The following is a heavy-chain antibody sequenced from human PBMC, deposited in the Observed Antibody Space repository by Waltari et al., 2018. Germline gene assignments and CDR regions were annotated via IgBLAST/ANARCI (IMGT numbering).Heavy chain of an antibody. CDR3: FTEWWESYDADYFHY. J-gene: IGHJ1*01. D-gene: IGHD1-26*01. Sequence: EVQLVESEGGLVKPGGCLRLSCGASGFSFNNAWMAWGRRAPGQGPDRLGLIKSKPNRGTTDYAAPLKGRFTISRDYSKTLVFLEMNSLNTEDTATYYCFTEWWESYDADYFHYWGQGTLVTVSS. V-gene: IGHV3-15*01. CDR1: GFSFNNAW. CDR2: IKSKPNRGTT.